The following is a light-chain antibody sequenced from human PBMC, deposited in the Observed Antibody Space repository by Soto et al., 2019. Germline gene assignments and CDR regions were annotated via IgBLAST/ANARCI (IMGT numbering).Light chain of an antibody. CDR1: QSVNNNY. CDR2: RAS. Sequence: EIVLTQSPGTLSLSPGERATLSCRASQSVNNNYVAWYQQKPGQAPRLLIFRASNKATGIPDRFSGSGSGTDFTLTISRLEPEDFAVYYCQQYGSSPFTFGPGTKVDIK. CDR3: QQYGSSPFT. V-gene: IGKV3-20*01. J-gene: IGKJ3*01.